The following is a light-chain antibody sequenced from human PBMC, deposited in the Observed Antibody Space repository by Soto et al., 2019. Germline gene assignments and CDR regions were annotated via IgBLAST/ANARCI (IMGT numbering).Light chain of an antibody. Sequence: ETVMTQLPLSLSVTPGEPASISCRSSQSLLHTNAYNYLDWYLKKPGQSRQLLIYLSSYRASGVPDRFSGSGSGTEFTLRISRVEAEDVGVYYCMQPRHLPVTFGQGTRLEIK. CDR2: LSS. J-gene: IGKJ5*01. CDR1: QSLLHTNAYNY. CDR3: MQPRHLPVT. V-gene: IGKV2-28*01.